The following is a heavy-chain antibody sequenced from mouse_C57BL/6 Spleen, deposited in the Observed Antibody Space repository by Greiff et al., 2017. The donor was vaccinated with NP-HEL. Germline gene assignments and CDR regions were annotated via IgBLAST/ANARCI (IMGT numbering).Heavy chain of an antibody. V-gene: IGHV5-12*01. Sequence: DVQLVESGGGLVQPGGSLKLSCAASGFTFSDYYMYWVRQTPEKRLEWVAYISNGGGSTYYPDTVKGRFTISRDNAKNTLYLQMSRLKSEDTAMYYCARPHSSGYVRGYAMDYWGQGTSVTVSS. D-gene: IGHD3-2*02. J-gene: IGHJ4*01. CDR1: GFTFSDYY. CDR3: ARPHSSGYVRGYAMDY. CDR2: ISNGGGST.